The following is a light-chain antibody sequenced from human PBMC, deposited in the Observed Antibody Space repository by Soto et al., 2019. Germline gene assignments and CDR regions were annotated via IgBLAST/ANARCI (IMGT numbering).Light chain of an antibody. CDR2: RNN. V-gene: IGLV1-47*01. J-gene: IGLJ2*01. CDR3: GGWDDSLSGPV. Sequence: SVLTQPPSASGTPGQRVNISCSGSSSNIGSNYVYWYRQFPGTAPTLLIQRNNQRPSGVPARFSGSKSGTSASLAISGLRSEDEADYYCGGWDDSLSGPVFGGGTKLTVL. CDR1: SSNIGSNY.